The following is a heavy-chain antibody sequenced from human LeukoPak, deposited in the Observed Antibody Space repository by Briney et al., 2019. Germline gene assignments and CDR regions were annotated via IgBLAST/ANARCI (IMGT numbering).Heavy chain of an antibody. CDR2: TYYRSKWNT. D-gene: IGHD1-26*01. CDR3: ARDPDSSYEWGPFDP. J-gene: IGHJ5*02. Sequence: SQTLSLTCALSGDSFSSNSASWNWVRQSPSRGLEWLGRTYYRSKWNTDYAVSVKSRITINPDTSKNQFSLHLNSVTPEDSAVYYCARDPDSSYEWGPFDPWGQGTLVTVSS. V-gene: IGHV6-1*01. CDR1: GDSFSSNSAS.